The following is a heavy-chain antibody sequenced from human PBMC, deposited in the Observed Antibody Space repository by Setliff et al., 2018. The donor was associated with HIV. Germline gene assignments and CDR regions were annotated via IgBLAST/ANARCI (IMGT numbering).Heavy chain of an antibody. CDR1: GYTFTSVY. V-gene: IGHV1-46*01. CDR3: ARDHCSSAGCYEYSYYGMDV. J-gene: IGHJ6*02. D-gene: IGHD2-2*01. Sequence: GASVKVSCKASGYTFTSVYLHWVRQAPGRGLEWMGIINPSGNPTSYAQTFQGRLTMTRDTSTNKVYMELSSLRSEDTAVYYCARDHCSSAGCYEYSYYGMDVWGQGTTVT. CDR2: INPSGNPT.